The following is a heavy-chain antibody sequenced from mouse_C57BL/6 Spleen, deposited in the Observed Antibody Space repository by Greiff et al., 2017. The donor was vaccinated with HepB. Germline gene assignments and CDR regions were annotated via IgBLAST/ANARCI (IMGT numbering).Heavy chain of an antibody. CDR2: IDPSDSYT. Sequence: VKLQQPGAELVMPGASVKLSCKASGYTFTSYWMHWVKQRPGQGLEWIGEIDPSDSYTNYNQKFKGKSTLTVDKSSSTAYMQLSSLTSEDSAVYYCARVGRRAFDYWGQGTTLTVSS. J-gene: IGHJ2*01. CDR1: GYTFTSYW. CDR3: ARVGRRAFDY. D-gene: IGHD3-3*01. V-gene: IGHV1-69*01.